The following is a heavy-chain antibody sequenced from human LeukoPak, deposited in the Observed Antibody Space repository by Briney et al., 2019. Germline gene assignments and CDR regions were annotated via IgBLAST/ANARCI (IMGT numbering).Heavy chain of an antibody. CDR2: IYYSGST. V-gene: IGHV4-59*08. CDR3: ARYNWKHEYFDY. J-gene: IGHJ4*02. CDR1: GGSISSYY. Sequence: SETLSLTCTVSGGSISSYYWSWIRQPPGKGLEWIEYIYYSGSTNYNPSLKCRVTISVDTSKNQFSLKLSSVTAADTAVYYCARYNWKHEYFDYWGQGTLVTVSS. D-gene: IGHD1-20*01.